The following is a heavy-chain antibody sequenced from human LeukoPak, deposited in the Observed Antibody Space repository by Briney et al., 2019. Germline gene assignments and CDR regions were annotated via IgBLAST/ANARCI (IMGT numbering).Heavy chain of an antibody. D-gene: IGHD3-10*01. CDR1: GFTFNSYY. CDR3: ARERSTSAVRLRITRNAFDI. V-gene: IGHV1-2*02. CDR2: INPNSGGT. Sequence: ASVKVSCKASGFTFNSYYIHWVRQAPGQGLEWMGWINPNSGGTNYAQKFQGRVTMTRDTSISTAYMELSRLRSDDPAVYYCARERSTSAVRLRITRNAFDIWGQGTMVTVSS. J-gene: IGHJ3*02.